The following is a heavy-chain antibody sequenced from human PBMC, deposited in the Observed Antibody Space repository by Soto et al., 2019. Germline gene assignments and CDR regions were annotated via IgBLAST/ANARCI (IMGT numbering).Heavy chain of an antibody. Sequence: QLQLQESGPGLVKPSETLSLTCTVSGGSISSSSYYWGWIRQPPGKGLEWIGSIYYSGSTYYNPSLKSRVTISVDTSKSQFSLKLSSVTAADTAVYYCARHRAVVLLWFGGNAFDIWGQGTMVTVSS. CDR1: GGSISSSSYY. CDR3: ARHRAVVLLWFGGNAFDI. D-gene: IGHD3-10*01. J-gene: IGHJ3*02. CDR2: IYYSGST. V-gene: IGHV4-39*01.